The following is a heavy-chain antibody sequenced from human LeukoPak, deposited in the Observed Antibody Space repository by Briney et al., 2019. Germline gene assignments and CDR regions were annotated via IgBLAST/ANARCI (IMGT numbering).Heavy chain of an antibody. D-gene: IGHD1-26*01. J-gene: IGHJ4*02. V-gene: IGHV3-21*01. Sequence: GGSLRLSCAASGFTFSSYSMNWVRQAPGKELEWVSSISSSSSYIYYADSVKGRFTISRDNAKNSLYLQMNSLRAEDTAVYYCARGSYYVAGDFDYWGQGTLVTVSS. CDR1: GFTFSSYS. CDR2: ISSSSSYI. CDR3: ARGSYYVAGDFDY.